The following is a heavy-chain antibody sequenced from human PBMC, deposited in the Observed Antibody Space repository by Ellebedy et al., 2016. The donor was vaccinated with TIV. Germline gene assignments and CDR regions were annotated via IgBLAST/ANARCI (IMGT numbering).Heavy chain of an antibody. Sequence: PGGSLRLSCAASGFTFTSHAMHWVRQAPGKGLEWVAVISYDESSKYYEVSVKGRFTISRDNSKNMLYLQMNIRRAEDTAVYYCARAYSGSYYGPCDFWGQGTLVTVSS. V-gene: IGHV3-30*04. CDR1: GFTFTSHA. CDR3: ARAYSGSYYGPCDF. J-gene: IGHJ4*02. CDR2: ISYDESSK. D-gene: IGHD1-26*01.